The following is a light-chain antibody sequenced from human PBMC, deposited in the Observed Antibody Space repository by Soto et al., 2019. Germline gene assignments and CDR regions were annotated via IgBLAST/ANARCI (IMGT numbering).Light chain of an antibody. CDR1: QNIGNF. V-gene: IGKV1-39*01. J-gene: IGKJ1*01. Sequence: DIQVTQSPSSLSASVGDRVTITCRASQNIGNFLNWYHQKPGKAPKLLIYDASSLYSGVPSRFSGSGSGTDFTLTISSLQPEDVATYYCQQSYITPRTFGQGTKVDIK. CDR2: DAS. CDR3: QQSYITPRT.